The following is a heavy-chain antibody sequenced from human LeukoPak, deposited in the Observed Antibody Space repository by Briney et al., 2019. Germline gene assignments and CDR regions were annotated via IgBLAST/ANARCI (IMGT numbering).Heavy chain of an antibody. CDR2: IIPIFGTA. CDR1: GGTFSSYA. Sequence: SVKVSCKASGGTFSSYAISWVRQAPGQGLEWMGGIIPIFGTANYAQKFQGRVTMTRDTSTSTVYMELSSLRSEDTAVYYCARGTVGYGDYWGQGTLVTVSS. CDR3: ARGTVGYGDY. V-gene: IGHV1-69*05. D-gene: IGHD1-26*01. J-gene: IGHJ4*02.